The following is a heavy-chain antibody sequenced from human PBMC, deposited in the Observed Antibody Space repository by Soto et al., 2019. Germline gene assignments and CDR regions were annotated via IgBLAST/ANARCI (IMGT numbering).Heavy chain of an antibody. Sequence: ASVKVSCKASGGTFSSYAISWVRQAPGQGLEWMGGIIPIFGTANYAQKFQGRVTITADESTSTAYMELSSLRSEDMAVYYCAREGDSSGYYQSFLDYWGQGTLVTVSS. V-gene: IGHV1-69*13. CDR3: AREGDSSGYYQSFLDY. CDR2: IIPIFGTA. J-gene: IGHJ4*02. D-gene: IGHD3-22*01. CDR1: GGTFSSYA.